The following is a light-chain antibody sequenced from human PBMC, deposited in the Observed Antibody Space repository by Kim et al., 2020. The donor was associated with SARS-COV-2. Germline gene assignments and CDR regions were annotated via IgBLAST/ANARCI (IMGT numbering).Light chain of an antibody. J-gene: IGKJ1*01. CDR2: GTS. CDR1: QTVRSTY. CDR3: QQYGNS. Sequence: LSLAPGERATLACRASQTVRSTYLAWYQQKPGQAPRLLIYGTSNRATGIPDRFSGSGSGTDFTLTISRLEPEDFAVYYCQQYGNSFGQGTKVDIK. V-gene: IGKV3-20*01.